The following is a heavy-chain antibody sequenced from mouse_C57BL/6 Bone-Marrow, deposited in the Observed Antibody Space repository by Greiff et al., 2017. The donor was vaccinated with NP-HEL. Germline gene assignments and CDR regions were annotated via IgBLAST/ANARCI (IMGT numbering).Heavy chain of an antibody. D-gene: IGHD2-4*01. Sequence: DVMLVESGGGLVQPGGSLKLSCAASGFTFSDYYMYWVRQTPEKRLEWVAYISNGGGSTYYPDTVKGRFTISRDNAKNTLYLQMSRLKSEDTAMYYCARQGRDYGVAYWAQGTLVPVSA. CDR2: ISNGGGST. J-gene: IGHJ3*01. CDR3: ARQGRDYGVAY. CDR1: GFTFSDYY. V-gene: IGHV5-12*01.